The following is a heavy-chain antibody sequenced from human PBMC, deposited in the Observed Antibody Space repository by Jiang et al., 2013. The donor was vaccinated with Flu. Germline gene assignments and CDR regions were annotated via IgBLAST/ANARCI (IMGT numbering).Heavy chain of an antibody. V-gene: IGHV4-59*08. CDR3: ARLIYSSWNYYFDY. D-gene: IGHD6-13*01. CDR2: IYYSGST. J-gene: IGHJ4*02. CDR1: GGSISSYY. Sequence: LLKPSETLSLTCTVSGGSISSYYWSWIRQPPGKGLEWIGYIYYSGSTNYNPSLKSRVTISVDTSKNQFSLKLSSVTAADTAVYYCARLIYSSWNYYFDYWGQGTLVTVSS.